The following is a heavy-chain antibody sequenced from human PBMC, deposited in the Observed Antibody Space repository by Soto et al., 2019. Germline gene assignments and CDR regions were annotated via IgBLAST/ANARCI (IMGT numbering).Heavy chain of an antibody. Sequence: GGSLRLSCAASGFSVSGSYMGWVRQAPGKGLLWVSRIKSDGSITTYADSVKGRFTISRDNAKNTLYLQMSSLRAEDTAVYYCARGYCSGGSCYYYYYGMDVWGQGTTVTVSS. V-gene: IGHV3-74*01. D-gene: IGHD2-15*01. CDR1: GFSVSGSY. J-gene: IGHJ6*02. CDR3: ARGYCSGGSCYYYYYGMDV. CDR2: IKSDGSIT.